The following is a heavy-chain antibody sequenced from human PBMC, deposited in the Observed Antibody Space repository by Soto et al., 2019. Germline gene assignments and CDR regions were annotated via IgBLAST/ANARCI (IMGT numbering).Heavy chain of an antibody. CDR1: AGSLKTNGYY. CDR3: AREDAYNFSTALEI. Sequence: PSQSMSLTCIVSAGSLKTNGYYWNRIRQNPGRGLEWMGYICYGGNTYNNPSRRSSVTLAVYTSKNHFSLKLSTGTAADTAVYYCAREDAYNFSTALEIWGQGTMVTVSS. CDR2: ICYGGNT. V-gene: IGHV4-31*03. D-gene: IGHD2-2*01. J-gene: IGHJ3*02.